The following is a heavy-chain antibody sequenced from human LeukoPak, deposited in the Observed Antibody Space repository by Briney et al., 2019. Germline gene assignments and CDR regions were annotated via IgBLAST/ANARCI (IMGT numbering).Heavy chain of an antibody. D-gene: IGHD3-10*01. CDR1: GGSISSSSYY. J-gene: IGHJ4*02. CDR2: IYYSGST. V-gene: IGHV4-39*01. CDR3: ARHFGSGTYPLDY. Sequence: PSETLSLTCTVSGGSISSSSYYWGWIRQPPGKGLEWIGSIYYSGSTYYNPSLKSRVTISVDTSKNQFSLKLSSVTAADTAVYYCARHFGSGTYPLDYWGQGTLATVSS.